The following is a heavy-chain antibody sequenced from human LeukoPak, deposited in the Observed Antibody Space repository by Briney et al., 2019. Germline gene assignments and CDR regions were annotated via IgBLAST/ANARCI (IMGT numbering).Heavy chain of an antibody. CDR1: GYPIVLDYY. CDR2: FHRGRI. J-gene: IGHJ5*02. D-gene: IGHD5-24*01. CDR3: ARAPSSYESGNGYPNLGWLDP. V-gene: IGHV4-38-2*02. Sequence: SETLSLTCKVSGYPIVLDYYWVWIRQAPGRGLQWIGGFHRGRIQYNSALKSRVTISIDSSKNQFSLRMWPVTAADTAFYFCARAPSSYESGNGYPNLGWLDPWGQGALVTVSS.